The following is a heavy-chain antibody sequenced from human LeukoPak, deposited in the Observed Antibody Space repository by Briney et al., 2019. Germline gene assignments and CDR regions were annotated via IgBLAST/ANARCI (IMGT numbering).Heavy chain of an antibody. Sequence: SETLSLTCDVSGGSISSGYWWSWVRQPPGKGLEWIGEINHSGSTNYNPSLKSRVTISVDTSKNQFSLKLSSVTAADTAVYYCARRSQYYYDSSGYYSHDYWGQGTLVTVSS. V-gene: IGHV4-4*02. J-gene: IGHJ4*02. CDR2: INHSGST. CDR1: GGSISSGYW. CDR3: ARRSQYYYDSSGYYSHDY. D-gene: IGHD3-22*01.